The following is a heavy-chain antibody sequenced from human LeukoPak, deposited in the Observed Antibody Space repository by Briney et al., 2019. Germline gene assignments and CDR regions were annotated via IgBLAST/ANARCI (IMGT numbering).Heavy chain of an antibody. CDR2: ISYDGSNK. CDR1: GFTFSSYA. J-gene: IGHJ4*02. V-gene: IGHV3-30*04. Sequence: GGSLRLSCAASGFTFSSYAMHWVRQAPGKGLEWVAVISYDGSNKYYADSVKGRFTISRDNSKNTLYLEMNSLRAEDTAVYYCARDPLGTRPGFDYWGQGTLVTVSS. CDR3: ARDPLGTRPGFDY. D-gene: IGHD1-1*01.